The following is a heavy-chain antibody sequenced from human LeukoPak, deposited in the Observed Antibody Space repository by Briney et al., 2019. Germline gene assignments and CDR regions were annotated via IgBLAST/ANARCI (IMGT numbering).Heavy chain of an antibody. J-gene: IGHJ4*02. D-gene: IGHD6-19*01. V-gene: IGHV3-23*01. CDR1: GFTFSSYS. CDR3: ARDGRVSVAGPIDY. Sequence: GGSLRLSCAASGFTFSSYSMNWVRQAPGKGLEWVSAISGSGGSTYYADSVKGRFTISRDNSKNTLYLQMNSLRAEDTAVYYCARDGRVSVAGPIDYWGQGTLVTVSS. CDR2: ISGSGGST.